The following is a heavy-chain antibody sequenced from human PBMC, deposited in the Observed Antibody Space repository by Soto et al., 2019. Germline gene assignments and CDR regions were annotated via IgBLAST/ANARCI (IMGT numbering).Heavy chain of an antibody. Sequence: PGGSLRLSCAASGLSFSSYSMIWVRQAPGKGLEWVSCISGGSTYTSYADSVKGRFITSRDNAESSLFLQMDNLRVEDTAVYYCARDHPTVVTPGEDYWGQGTLVTVSS. V-gene: IGHV3-21*01. J-gene: IGHJ4*02. CDR3: ARDHPTVVTPGEDY. D-gene: IGHD4-17*01. CDR1: GLSFSSYS. CDR2: ISGGSTYT.